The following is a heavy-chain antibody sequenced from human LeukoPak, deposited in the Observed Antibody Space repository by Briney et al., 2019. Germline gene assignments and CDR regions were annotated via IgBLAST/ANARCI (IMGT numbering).Heavy chain of an antibody. Sequence: SETLSLTCTVSGGSTRSYYWSWLRQPAGKGLEWIGRIYTSGTTNYNPSLKSRVTLSVDTSKNQFSLKLSSVTAADTAVYYCARDWTGSNWFDPWGLGTLVTVSS. CDR3: ARDWTGSNWFDP. D-gene: IGHD3/OR15-3a*01. J-gene: IGHJ5*02. CDR2: IYTSGTT. CDR1: GGSTRSYY. V-gene: IGHV4-4*07.